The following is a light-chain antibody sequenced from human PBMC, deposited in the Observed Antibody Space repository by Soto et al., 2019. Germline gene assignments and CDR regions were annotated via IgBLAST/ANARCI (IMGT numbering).Light chain of an antibody. V-gene: IGLV2-14*01. Sequence: QSALTQPASVSGSPGQSITISCTGTSSDVGGYNYVSWYQQHPGKAPKLMIYEVSNRPSGVSNRFSGSKSGNTASLTISGLQAVDEADYYCNSYTSSTTLVFGGGTKVTVL. CDR3: NSYTSSTTLV. CDR1: SSDVGGYNY. J-gene: IGLJ2*01. CDR2: EVS.